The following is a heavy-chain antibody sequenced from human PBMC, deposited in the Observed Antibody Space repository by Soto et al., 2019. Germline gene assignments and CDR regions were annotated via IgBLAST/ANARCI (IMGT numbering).Heavy chain of an antibody. V-gene: IGHV4-34*01. Sequence: SETLSLTCAVYGGSFSGYYWTWIRQAPGKGLEWIGEINPSGGTYYTSSLKSRVTISVDTSKNQFSLILYSVTAADTAVYYCARDRQYYHFWGGYENEGPYGMDVWGQGTTVTVSS. CDR1: GGSFSGYY. D-gene: IGHD3-3*02. CDR2: INPSGGT. CDR3: ARDRQYYHFWGGYENEGPYGMDV. J-gene: IGHJ6*02.